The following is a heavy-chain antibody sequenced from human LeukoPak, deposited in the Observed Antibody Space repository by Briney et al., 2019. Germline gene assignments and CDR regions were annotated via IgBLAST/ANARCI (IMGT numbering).Heavy chain of an antibody. CDR3: ARQKGGQWLVRGAFDI. Sequence: SETLSLTCTVSGGSISSYYWSWIRQPAGKGLEWIGRIYTSGSTNYNPSLKSRVTMSVDTSKNQFSLKLSSATAADTAVYYCARQKGGQWLVRGAFDIWGQGTMVTVSS. CDR1: GGSISSYY. J-gene: IGHJ3*02. D-gene: IGHD6-19*01. CDR2: IYTSGST. V-gene: IGHV4-4*07.